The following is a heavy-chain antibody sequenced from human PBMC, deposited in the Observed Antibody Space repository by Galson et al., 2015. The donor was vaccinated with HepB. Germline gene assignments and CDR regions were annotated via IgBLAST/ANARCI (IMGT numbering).Heavy chain of an antibody. CDR2: SYYSGST. CDR3: ARRRSGDGWEY. V-gene: IGHV4-39*01. CDR1: DGSIRSSSFC. Sequence: ETLSLTCTVSDGSIRSSSFCWGWIRQTPGKGLDWIGSSYYSGSTYYNASLKSRVTISVDTSKNQSSLKLSSVTAADTAIYYCARRRSGDGWEYWGQGTLVTVSS. J-gene: IGHJ4*02. D-gene: IGHD7-27*01.